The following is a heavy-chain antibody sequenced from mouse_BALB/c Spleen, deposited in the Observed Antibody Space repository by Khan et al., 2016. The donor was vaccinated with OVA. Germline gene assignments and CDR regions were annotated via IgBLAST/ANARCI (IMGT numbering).Heavy chain of an antibody. J-gene: IGHJ3*01. D-gene: IGHD1-1*01. CDR3: ARGNYGSSPLAY. CDR2: INTNTGEP. Sequence: QVQLQQPGPELKKPGETVKISCKASGYTFTNYGMSWVKQAPGKGLKWMGWINTNTGEPTYTEEFKGRFAFSLETSASTAYLQINNLKNEDTATHFCARGNYGSSPLAYWGQGTLVTVSA. V-gene: IGHV9-3*02. CDR1: GYTFTNYG.